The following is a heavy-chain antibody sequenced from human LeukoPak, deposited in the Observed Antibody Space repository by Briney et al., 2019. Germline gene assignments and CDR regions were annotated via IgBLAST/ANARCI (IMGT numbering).Heavy chain of an antibody. V-gene: IGHV4-30-2*01. Sequence: SQTLSLTCAVSGGSISSGGYSWSWIRQPPGKGLEWIGYIYHSGSTYYNPSLKSRVTISVDRSKNQFSLKLSSVTAADTAVYYCARQTITNFDYWGQGTLVTVSS. CDR1: GGSISSGGYS. CDR2: IYHSGST. J-gene: IGHJ4*02. D-gene: IGHD3-10*01. CDR3: ARQTITNFDY.